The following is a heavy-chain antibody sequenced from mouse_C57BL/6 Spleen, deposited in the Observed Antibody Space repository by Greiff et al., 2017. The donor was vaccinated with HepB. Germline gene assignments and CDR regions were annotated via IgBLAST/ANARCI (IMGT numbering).Heavy chain of an antibody. CDR2: INPNNGGT. D-gene: IGHD1-1*01. Sequence: VQLQQSGPELVKPGASVKIPCKASGYTFTDYNMDWVKQSHGKSLEWIGDINPNNGGTIYNQKFKGKATLTVDRSSSTAYMELRSLTSADTAVYYCARRNYGSSYFAYWGQVTLVTVAA. V-gene: IGHV1-18*01. J-gene: IGHJ3*01. CDR3: ARRNYGSSYFAY. CDR1: GYTFTDYN.